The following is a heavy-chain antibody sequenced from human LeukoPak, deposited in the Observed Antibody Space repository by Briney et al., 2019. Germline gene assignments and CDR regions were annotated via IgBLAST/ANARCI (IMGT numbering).Heavy chain of an antibody. CDR2: ISYDGSNK. CDR1: GSTFSSYG. CDR3: AKSGSGSSGYYY. V-gene: IGHV3-30*18. D-gene: IGHD3-22*01. Sequence: PGGSLRLSCAASGSTFSSYGMHWVRQAPGKGLEWVAVISYDGSNKYYADSVKGRFTISRDNSKNTLYLQMNSLRAEDTAVYYCAKSGSGSSGYYYWGQGTLVTVSS. J-gene: IGHJ4*02.